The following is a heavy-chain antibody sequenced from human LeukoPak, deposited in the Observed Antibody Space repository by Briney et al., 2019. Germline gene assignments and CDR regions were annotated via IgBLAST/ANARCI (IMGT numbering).Heavy chain of an antibody. Sequence: SETLSLTCTVSGGSISSYYWSWIRQPPGKGLEWIGYIYYSGSTNYNPSLKSRVTISVDTSKNQFSLKLSSVTAADTAVYYCARAETRSGYYYDDAFDIWGQGTMVTVSS. CDR1: GGSISSYY. J-gene: IGHJ3*02. V-gene: IGHV4-59*01. D-gene: IGHD3-22*01. CDR3: ARAETRSGYYYDDAFDI. CDR2: IYYSGST.